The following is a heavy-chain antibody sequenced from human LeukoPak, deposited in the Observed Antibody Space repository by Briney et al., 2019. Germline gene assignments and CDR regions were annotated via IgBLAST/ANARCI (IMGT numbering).Heavy chain of an antibody. Sequence: PSETLSLTCTVSDASITSYYWTWIRQPPGKGLEWIEYIHYSGSTNYNPSLKSRVTISVDTSKNQFSLKLSSVTAADTAVYYCARDLRAAYWGQGTLVTVSS. CDR1: DASITSYY. D-gene: IGHD3-16*01. J-gene: IGHJ4*02. CDR3: ARDLRAAY. V-gene: IGHV4-59*01. CDR2: IHYSGST.